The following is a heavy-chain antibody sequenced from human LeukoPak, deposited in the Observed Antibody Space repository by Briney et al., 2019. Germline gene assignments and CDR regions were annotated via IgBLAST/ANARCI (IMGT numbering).Heavy chain of an antibody. CDR2: ISAYNGNT. J-gene: IGHJ4*02. V-gene: IGHV1-18*01. Sequence: ASVKVSCKASGYTFTSYGISWVRQAPGQGLEWMGWISAYNGNTNYAQKLQGRVTMTTDTSTSTAYMELRSLRSDDTAVYYCARVVYYYDSGGYLSLDYWGQGTLVTVSS. CDR1: GYTFTSYG. CDR3: ARVVYYYDSGGYLSLDY. D-gene: IGHD3-22*01.